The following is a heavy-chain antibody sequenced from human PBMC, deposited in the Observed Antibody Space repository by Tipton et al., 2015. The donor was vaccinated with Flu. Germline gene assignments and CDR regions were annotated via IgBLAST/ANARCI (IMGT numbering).Heavy chain of an antibody. Sequence: SGFTFSSYGMHWVRQAPGKGLEWVAVIWYDGSNKYYADSVKGRFTISRDNSKNTLYLQMNSLRAEDTAVYYCARDISARRLDYWGQGTLVTVSS. J-gene: IGHJ4*02. CDR1: GFTFSSYG. CDR2: IWYDGSNK. D-gene: IGHD6-6*01. V-gene: IGHV3-33*01. CDR3: ARDISARRLDY.